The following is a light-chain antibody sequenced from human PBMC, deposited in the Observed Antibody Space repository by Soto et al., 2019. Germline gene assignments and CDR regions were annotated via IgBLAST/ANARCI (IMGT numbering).Light chain of an antibody. Sequence: QSVLTQPPSASGSFGQSVTISCTGTSSDVGGYNYVSWYQQHPGKAPKLMIYEVSERPSGVSDRFSGSKSGNTASLTVSGLQADDEADYYCSSYSGTNYHYVFGTGTKVTV. CDR1: SSDVGGYNY. V-gene: IGLV2-8*01. J-gene: IGLJ1*01. CDR2: EVS. CDR3: SSYSGTNYHYV.